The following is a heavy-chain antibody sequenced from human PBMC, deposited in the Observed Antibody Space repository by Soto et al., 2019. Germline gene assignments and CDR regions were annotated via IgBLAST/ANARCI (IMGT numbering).Heavy chain of an antibody. J-gene: IGHJ4*02. CDR3: ASGASRWYPYFFDS. CDR1: EGTFNSYA. Sequence: QAQVVQSGAEVRKPGSSVKLSCKASEGTFNSYAIAWVRQAPGQGLEWMGGIIPYSNTLNYAQKFQDRVTITADDSTNTVYMALSSLRSDDTAVYFCASGASRWYPYFFDSWAQGTLVTVSP. D-gene: IGHD6-13*01. V-gene: IGHV1-69*01. CDR2: IIPYSNTL.